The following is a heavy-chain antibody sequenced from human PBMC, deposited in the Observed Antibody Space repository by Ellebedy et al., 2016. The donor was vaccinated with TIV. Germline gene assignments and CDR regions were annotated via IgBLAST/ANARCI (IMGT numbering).Heavy chain of an antibody. D-gene: IGHD7-27*01. CDR3: ARGSTGDRIGY. CDR2: ISSSSSTI. Sequence: GESLKISCAASGLPFSSYSMNWVRQAPGKGLAWVSYISSSSSTIYYADSVKGRFTISRDNAKNSLYLQMNSLRAEDTAVYYCARGSTGDRIGYWGQGTLVTVSS. CDR1: GLPFSSYS. J-gene: IGHJ4*02. V-gene: IGHV3-48*04.